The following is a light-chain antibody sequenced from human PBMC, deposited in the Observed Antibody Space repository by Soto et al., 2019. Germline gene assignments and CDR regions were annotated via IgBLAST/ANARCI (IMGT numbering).Light chain of an antibody. Sequence: SYELTQPPSVSVSPGQTARITCSGDALPKKYAYWYQQESGQAPVLVIYDDSERPSGIPERFSGSSSGTMATLTITGAQLEDEADYYCYSVDDSGKGVFGGGTKLTVL. CDR1: ALPKKY. CDR2: DDS. V-gene: IGLV3-10*01. J-gene: IGLJ2*01. CDR3: YSVDDSGKGV.